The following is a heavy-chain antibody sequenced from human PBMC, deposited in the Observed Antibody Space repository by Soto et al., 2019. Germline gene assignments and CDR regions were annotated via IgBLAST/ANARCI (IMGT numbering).Heavy chain of an antibody. CDR2: ISWNSGSI. V-gene: IGHV3-9*01. CDR3: LRDFYGY. J-gene: IGHJ4*02. Sequence: PGGSLRLSCAASGFTFDDYAMHWVRQAPGKGLEWVSGISWNSGSIGYADSVKGRFTISRDNAKNSLYLQMNSLRAEDTAVYYCLRDFYGYWGQGNMVTVSS. CDR1: GFTFDDYA. D-gene: IGHD3-10*01.